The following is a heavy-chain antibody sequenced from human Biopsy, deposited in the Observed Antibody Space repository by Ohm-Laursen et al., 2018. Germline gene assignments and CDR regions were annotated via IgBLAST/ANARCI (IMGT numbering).Heavy chain of an antibody. CDR1: GFTFDDYA. V-gene: IGHV3-9*01. CDR3: ALAAAQTVTHFDY. D-gene: IGHD4-17*01. Sequence: SLRLSCSASGFTFDDYAMHWVRQAPGKGLEWVSGISWHSGSRGYADSVKGRFTISRDNSKNTLYLQMNSLRADDTAVYYCALAAAQTVTHFDYWDQGTLVTVSS. CDR2: ISWHSGSR. J-gene: IGHJ4*02.